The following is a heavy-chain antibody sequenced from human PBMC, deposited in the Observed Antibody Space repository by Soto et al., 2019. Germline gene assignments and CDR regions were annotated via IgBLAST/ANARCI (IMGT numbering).Heavy chain of an antibody. CDR1: GGTFSSYA. D-gene: IGHD6-6*01. CDR3: AREGYYSSSVSDWFDP. J-gene: IGHJ5*02. Sequence: VKVSCKASGGTFSSYAISWVRQAPGQGLEWMGGIIPIFGTANYAQKFQGRVTITADESTSTAYMELSSLRSEDTAVYYCAREGYYSSSVSDWFDPWGQGTLVTVSS. V-gene: IGHV1-69*01. CDR2: IIPIFGTA.